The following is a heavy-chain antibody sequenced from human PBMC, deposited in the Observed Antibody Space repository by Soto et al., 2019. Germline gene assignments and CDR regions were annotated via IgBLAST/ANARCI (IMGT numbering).Heavy chain of an antibody. CDR1: GLNFDDFA. CDR3: AKRRYDFWSPYYFDS. CDR2: ITWNSRVL. Sequence: EVQLVESGGRLVQPGRSLRLSCVGTGLNFDDFAMHWVRPAPGKGLEWVSGITWNSRVLAYADSVKGRFTISRDNARNSLYVQMDSLRDEDTALYYGAKRRYDFWSPYYFDSWGQGTLVTV. D-gene: IGHD3-3*01. J-gene: IGHJ4*02. V-gene: IGHV3-9*01.